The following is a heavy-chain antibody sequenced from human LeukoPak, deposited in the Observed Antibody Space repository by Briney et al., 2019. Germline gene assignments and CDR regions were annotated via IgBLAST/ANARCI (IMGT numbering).Heavy chain of an antibody. V-gene: IGHV1-69*04. J-gene: IGHJ4*02. D-gene: IGHD3-22*01. CDR3: AGSLDDSSGYYSLNRWGEQVFDY. CDR2: IIPILGIA. Sequence: GASVKVSCKASGGTFSSYAISWVRQAPGQGLEWMGRIIPILGIANYAQKFQGRVTITADKPTSTAYMELSSLRSEDTAVYYCAGSLDDSSGYYSLNRWGEQVFDYWGQGTLVTVSS. CDR1: GGTFSSYA.